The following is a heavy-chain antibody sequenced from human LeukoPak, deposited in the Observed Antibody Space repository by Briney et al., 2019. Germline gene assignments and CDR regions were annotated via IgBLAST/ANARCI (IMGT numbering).Heavy chain of an antibody. Sequence: SETLSLTCSVSGDSVSSSSYSWGWIRQSPGKGLEWIGNIYYSGNTDSNPSLKSRVTILVDTSKNESSLKLSSVTAGDTAVYYCATLTGSTDYWGQGTLVTVSS. CDR3: ATLTGSTDY. CDR2: IYYSGNT. J-gene: IGHJ4*02. V-gene: IGHV4-39*01. CDR1: GDSVSSSSYS. D-gene: IGHD6-13*01.